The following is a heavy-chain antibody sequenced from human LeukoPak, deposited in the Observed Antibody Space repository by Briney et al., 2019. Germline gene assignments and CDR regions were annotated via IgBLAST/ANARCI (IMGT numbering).Heavy chain of an antibody. D-gene: IGHD2-15*01. CDR1: GYTFTSYY. J-gene: IGHJ3*02. CDR3: ARGDRGYCSGGSCYGDAFDI. CDR2: INPSGGST. Sequence: ASVKVSCKASGYTFTSYYMHWVRQAPGQGLEWMGIINPSGGSTSYAQKFQGRVTMTRDMSTSTVYMELSSLRSEDTAVYYCARGDRGYCSGGSCYGDAFDIWGQGTMVTVSS. V-gene: IGHV1-46*01.